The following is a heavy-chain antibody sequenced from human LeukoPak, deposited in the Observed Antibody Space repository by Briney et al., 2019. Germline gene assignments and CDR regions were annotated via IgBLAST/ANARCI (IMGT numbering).Heavy chain of an antibody. CDR3: ARVPAGGYCSGGSCYVHYYYMDV. J-gene: IGHJ6*03. CDR2: INWNGGST. Sequence: PGGSLRLSCAASGFTFDDYGMSWVRQAPGKGLEWVSGINWNGGSTGYADSVKGRFTISRDNAKNSLYLQMNSLRAEDTALYYCARVPAGGYCSGGSCYVHYYYMDVWGKGTTVTVSS. D-gene: IGHD2-15*01. V-gene: IGHV3-20*04. CDR1: GFTFDDYG.